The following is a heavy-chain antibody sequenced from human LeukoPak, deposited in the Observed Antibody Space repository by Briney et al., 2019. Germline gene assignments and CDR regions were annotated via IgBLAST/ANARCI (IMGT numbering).Heavy chain of an antibody. Sequence: GESLKISCKGSGYSFTSYWIGWVRQMPGKGLEWMGIIYPGDSDTRYSPSFQGQVTISADKSIGTAYLQWSSLKASDTAMYYCARQGGYSGYDPYYFDYWGQGTLATVSS. J-gene: IGHJ4*02. CDR2: IYPGDSDT. CDR1: GYSFTSYW. D-gene: IGHD5-12*01. V-gene: IGHV5-51*01. CDR3: ARQGGYSGYDPYYFDY.